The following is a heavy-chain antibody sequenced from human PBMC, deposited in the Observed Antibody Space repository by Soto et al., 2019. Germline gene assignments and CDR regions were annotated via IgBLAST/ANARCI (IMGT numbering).Heavy chain of an antibody. V-gene: IGHV4-34*01. CDR1: GGSLSDYF. D-gene: IGHD2-21*01. J-gene: IGHJ6*03. CDR2: INHLGSI. CDR3: ARGGISHWAYFYYMDV. Sequence: SETLSLTCVVSGGSLSDYFWSWIRQPPGMALEWIGEINHLGSINYNPSLKSRETMSVDTSKNKLSLTLNSVTAADTATFYCARGGISHWAYFYYMDVWDRGTTVTVSS.